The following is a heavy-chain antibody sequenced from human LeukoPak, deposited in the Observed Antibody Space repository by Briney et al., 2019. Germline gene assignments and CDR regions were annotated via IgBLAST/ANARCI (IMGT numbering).Heavy chain of an antibody. CDR3: ARDRGVAAHDY. J-gene: IGHJ4*02. CDR1: GFTVSTNY. D-gene: IGHD6-13*01. Sequence: GRSLRLSRAASGFTVSTNYMSWVRQAPQKGLEWGSVIYSGVTTYSADSVTGRYTSSRDNSKNTLYLQMNSLRAEDTAVYYCARDRGVAAHDYWGQGTLVTVSS. V-gene: IGHV3-66*01. CDR2: IYSGVTT.